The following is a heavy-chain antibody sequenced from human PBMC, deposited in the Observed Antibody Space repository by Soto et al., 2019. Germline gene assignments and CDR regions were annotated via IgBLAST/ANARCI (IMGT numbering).Heavy chain of an antibody. CDR2: IWYDGSNK. D-gene: IGHD2-15*01. CDR1: GFTFSSYG. CDR3: ARVGGSGPLAYRPDAFDI. J-gene: IGHJ3*02. Sequence: PGGSLRLSCAASGFTFSSYGMHWVRQAPGKGLEWVAVIWYDGSNKYYADSVKGRFTISRDNSKNTLYLQMNSLRAEDTAVYYCARVGGSGPLAYRPDAFDIWGQGTMVTVSS. V-gene: IGHV3-33*01.